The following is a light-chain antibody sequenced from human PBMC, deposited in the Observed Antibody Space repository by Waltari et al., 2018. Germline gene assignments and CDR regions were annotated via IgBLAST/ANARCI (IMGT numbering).Light chain of an antibody. J-gene: IGLJ3*02. CDR3: AAWDDSLTGPV. CDR2: TND. V-gene: IGLV1-47*02. Sequence: QSALTQPPSASGAPGQPVTISCSGSSSHVGTNYVFWSRQPPGTAPKLLIYTNDRRPSGVPDRFSGSKSGTSASLAISGLRSEDEATYYCAAWDDSLTGPVFGGGTRVTVL. CDR1: SSHVGTNY.